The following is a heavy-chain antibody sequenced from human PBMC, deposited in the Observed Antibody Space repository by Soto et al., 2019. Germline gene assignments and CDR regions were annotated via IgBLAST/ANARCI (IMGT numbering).Heavy chain of an antibody. V-gene: IGHV4-59*01. CDR3: ARATATDSSSWYYYYYYYMDV. CDR1: GGSISSYY. CDR2: IYYSGST. D-gene: IGHD6-13*01. J-gene: IGHJ6*03. Sequence: SETLSLTCTVSGGSISSYYWRWIRQPPGKGLEWIGYIYYSGSTNYNPSRKSRVTISVDTSKNQFSLKLSSVTAADTAVYYCARATATDSSSWYYYYYYYMDVWGKGTTVTVSS.